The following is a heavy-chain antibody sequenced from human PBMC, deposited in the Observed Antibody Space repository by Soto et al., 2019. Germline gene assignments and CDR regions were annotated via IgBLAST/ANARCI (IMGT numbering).Heavy chain of an antibody. Sequence: HPGGSLRLSCAASGFTFSSYGMHWVRQAPGKGLEWVAVISYDGSNKYYADSVKGRFTISRDNSKNTLYLQMNSLRAEDTAVYYCANGEPTNPEDYYYYGMDVWGQGTTVTVSS. V-gene: IGHV3-30*18. CDR3: ANGEPTNPEDYYYYGMDV. CDR2: ISYDGSNK. CDR1: GFTFSSYG. J-gene: IGHJ6*02. D-gene: IGHD3-10*01.